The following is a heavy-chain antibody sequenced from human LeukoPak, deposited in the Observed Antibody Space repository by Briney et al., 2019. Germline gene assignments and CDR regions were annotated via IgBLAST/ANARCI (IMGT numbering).Heavy chain of an antibody. CDR3: ARGKEPEAGSLSHFDY. D-gene: IGHD6-19*01. CDR1: GFTFSSYS. Sequence: GGSLRLSCAASGFTFSSYSMNWVRQAPGKGLEWVSSISSRSSYIDYADSLKGRFTISRDNAKNSLYLQMNSLRAEDTAVYYCARGKEPEAGSLSHFDYWGQGTLVTVSS. J-gene: IGHJ4*02. CDR2: ISSRSSYI. V-gene: IGHV3-21*01.